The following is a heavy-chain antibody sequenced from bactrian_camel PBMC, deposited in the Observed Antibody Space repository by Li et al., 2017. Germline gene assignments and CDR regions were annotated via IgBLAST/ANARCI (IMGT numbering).Heavy chain of an antibody. CDR3: AHSAYAGSWYGIDVGH. CDR1: GMKISNKC. D-gene: IGHD6*01. J-gene: IGHJ4*01. CDR2: INTPTGMT. Sequence: VQLVESGGGLVQPGGSLKLSCAASGMKISNKCMSWFRQAPGKEREWVGGINTPTGMTYYVGSFEGRITISRDNAKNTLYLQLNALKTEDTAMYYCAHSAYAGSWYGIDVGHWGQGTQVTVS. V-gene: IGHV3S1*01.